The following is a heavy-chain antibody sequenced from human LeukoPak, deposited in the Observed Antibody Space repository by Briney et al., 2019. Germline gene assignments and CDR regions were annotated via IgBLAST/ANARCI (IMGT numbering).Heavy chain of an antibody. D-gene: IGHD3-10*01. CDR3: ARGVKGLRGAFDI. CDR1: GASISSYY. Sequence: TSETLSLTCTVSGASISSYYWSWIRQPPGKGLEYIGYIYYSGSTYSNPSLKSRLTMSVDISKNQFSLKLSSVTAADTAVYYCARGVKGLRGAFDIWGQGTMVTVSS. V-gene: IGHV4-59*12. J-gene: IGHJ3*02. CDR2: IYYSGST.